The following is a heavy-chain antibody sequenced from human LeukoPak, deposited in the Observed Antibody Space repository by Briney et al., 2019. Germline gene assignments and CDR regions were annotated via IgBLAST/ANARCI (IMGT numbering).Heavy chain of an antibody. Sequence: SGTLSLTCTVSGGSISSHYWSWIRQPPGKGLEWIGYIYYSGSTNYNPSLKSRVTISVDTSKNQFSLKLSSVTAADTAVYYCARSPMVRGVIFDYWGQGTLVTVSS. J-gene: IGHJ4*02. D-gene: IGHD3-10*01. V-gene: IGHV4-59*11. CDR3: ARSPMVRGVIFDY. CDR1: GGSISSHY. CDR2: IYYSGST.